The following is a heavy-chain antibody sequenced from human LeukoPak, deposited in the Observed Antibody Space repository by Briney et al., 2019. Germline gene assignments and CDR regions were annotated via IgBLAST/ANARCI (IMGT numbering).Heavy chain of an antibody. J-gene: IGHJ4*02. CDR2: IYYSGST. CDR1: GGSISSGDYY. Sequence: SETLSLTCTVSGGSISSGDYYWSWIRQPPGKGLEWIGYIYYSGSTYYNPSLKSRVTISVDTSKNQFSLKLSSVTAADTAVYYCARALQQLADAEYFDYWGQGTLVTVSS. V-gene: IGHV4-30-4*08. CDR3: ARALQQLADAEYFDY. D-gene: IGHD6-6*01.